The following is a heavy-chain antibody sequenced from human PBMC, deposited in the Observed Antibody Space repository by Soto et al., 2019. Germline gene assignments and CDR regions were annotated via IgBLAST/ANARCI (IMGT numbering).Heavy chain of an antibody. Sequence: SETLSLTCTVSGGSISSGGYYWSWIRQHPGKGLEWIGYIYYSGSTYYNPSLKSRVTISVDTSKNQFSLKLSSVTAADTAVYYCARESTGTIGGLDYWGQGTLVTVSS. V-gene: IGHV4-31*03. CDR2: IYYSGST. D-gene: IGHD1-7*01. J-gene: IGHJ4*02. CDR1: GGSISSGGYY. CDR3: ARESTGTIGGLDY.